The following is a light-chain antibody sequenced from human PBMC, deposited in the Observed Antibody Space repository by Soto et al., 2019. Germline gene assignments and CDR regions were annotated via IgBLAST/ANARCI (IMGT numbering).Light chain of an antibody. CDR3: QQNNNWPRT. CDR2: DAS. Sequence: EIVMTQSPAILYVSPGERATLSCRASQSVSTNLVWYQQKPGQAPRLLIYDASTRATAIPARFSGRGSGTEFPLTISSLQSEDFTVYYCQQNNNWPRTFGQGTKVEI. V-gene: IGKV3-15*01. CDR1: QSVSTN. J-gene: IGKJ1*01.